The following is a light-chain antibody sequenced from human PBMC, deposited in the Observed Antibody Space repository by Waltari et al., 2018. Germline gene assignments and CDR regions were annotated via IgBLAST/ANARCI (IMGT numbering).Light chain of an antibody. V-gene: IGKV3-11*01. J-gene: IGKJ2*01. CDR2: DAS. CDR1: QSIGSS. CDR3: QQRSNPPAYT. Sequence: TVLTQSPATLSLSPGERATLSCRASQSIGSSLAWYQQKPGQPPRLLMFDASIRATGIPARFSGSWSGTDFTLTISSLEPEDLAVYYCQQRSNPPAYTFGQGTKVEIK.